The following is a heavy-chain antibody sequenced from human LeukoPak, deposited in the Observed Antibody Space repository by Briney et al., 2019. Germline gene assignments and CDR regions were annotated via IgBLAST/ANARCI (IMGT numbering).Heavy chain of an antibody. CDR2: INPSGGST. CDR3: ARDLRAFDI. J-gene: IGHJ3*02. V-gene: IGHV1-46*01. Sequence: ASVKVSCKASGYTFTSYYMHWVRQAPGQGLEWMGIINPSGGSTSYAQKFQGRVTMTRDTSTSTVYMELSRLRSDNTAVYYCARDLRAFDIWGQGTMVTVSS. CDR1: GYTFTSYY.